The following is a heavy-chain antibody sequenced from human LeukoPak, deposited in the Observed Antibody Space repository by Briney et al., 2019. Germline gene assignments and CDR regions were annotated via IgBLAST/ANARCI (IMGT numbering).Heavy chain of an antibody. V-gene: IGHV1-2*02. CDR3: ARFPENSSSWTFYFDY. Sequence: ASVKVPCKASGYTFTGYYMHWVRQAPGQGLEWMGWINPNSGGTNYAQKFRGRVTMTRETSISTAYMELSRLRSDDTAVYYCARFPENSSSWTFYFDYWGQGTLVTVSS. CDR2: INPNSGGT. D-gene: IGHD6-13*01. CDR1: GYTFTGYY. J-gene: IGHJ4*02.